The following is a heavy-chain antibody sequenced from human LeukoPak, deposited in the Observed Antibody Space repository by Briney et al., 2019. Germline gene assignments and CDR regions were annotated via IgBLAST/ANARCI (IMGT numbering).Heavy chain of an antibody. CDR1: GFTFSDYI. CDR2: IRRKGNSYTT. J-gene: IGHJ3*02. D-gene: IGHD3-16*01. V-gene: IGHV3-72*01. CDR3: SRDGGDVIYTAFHI. Sequence: SGGSLRLSCAASGFTFSDYILAWVSQAPGKGLEWVGRIRRKGNSYTTEYAASVKGRFTISRDDSKNSLYLHMTSLKTEDTAVYYCSRDGGDVIYTAFHIWGQGTMVTVSS.